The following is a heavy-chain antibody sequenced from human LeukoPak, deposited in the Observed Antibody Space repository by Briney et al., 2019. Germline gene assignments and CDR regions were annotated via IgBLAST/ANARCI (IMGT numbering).Heavy chain of an antibody. CDR1: GFTFSSYA. V-gene: IGHV3-23*01. D-gene: IGHD2-2*01. CDR3: AKDRKYCSSTSCPYYFDF. J-gene: IGHJ4*02. Sequence: GGSLRLSCAASGFTFSSYAMSWVRQAPGKGLEWVSAISGNGGSTYYADSVKGRFTISRDNSKNTLYLQMNRLRAEDTAVFYCAKDRKYCSSTSCPYYFDFWGQGTLVTVSS. CDR2: ISGNGGST.